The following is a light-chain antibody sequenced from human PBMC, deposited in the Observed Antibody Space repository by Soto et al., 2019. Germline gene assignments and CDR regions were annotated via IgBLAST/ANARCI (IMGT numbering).Light chain of an antibody. Sequence: DIQMTQSPSSLSASVADRVTITCRASESISRHLNWYQQKPGKAPKILIYAASSLQNGVPSRFRGSGSGTDFTLTITNLQPEDFATYYCQQTYSTLSITFGQGTRLDI. CDR1: ESISRH. J-gene: IGKJ5*01. CDR3: QQTYSTLSIT. CDR2: AAS. V-gene: IGKV1-39*01.